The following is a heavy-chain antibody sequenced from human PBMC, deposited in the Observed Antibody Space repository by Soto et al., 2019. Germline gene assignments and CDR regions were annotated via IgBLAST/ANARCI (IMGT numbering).Heavy chain of an antibody. CDR2: INSAGSII. CDR1: GFTPSRLS. V-gene: IGHV3-48*01. Sequence: EVQLVQSGGALVQPGGSLRLSCAASGFTPSRLSMNWVRQAPGKGLEWISYINSAGSIIYYADSGKGRFTISRDNAKNSLYLQMNSLRAEDTAVYYCATGTDFCWLDNPNQALDLWGQGTMVTVSS. J-gene: IGHJ3*01. D-gene: IGHD3-9*01. CDR3: ATGTDFCWLDNPNQALDL.